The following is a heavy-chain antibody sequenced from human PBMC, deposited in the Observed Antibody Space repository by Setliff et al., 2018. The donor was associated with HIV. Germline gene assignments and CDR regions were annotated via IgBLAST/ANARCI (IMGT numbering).Heavy chain of an antibody. CDR2: VYYSGST. V-gene: IGHV4-31*02. CDR1: GGSISSSGYY. Sequence: PSETLSLTCSVSGGSISSSGYYWSWISQHPGKGLDWIGRVYYSGSTDYNPSLQSRATLSIDTSKNQFSLKLTSVIAADTAIYYCARGPFVLRFLERLVYFDYWGQGKLVTVSS. J-gene: IGHJ4*02. D-gene: IGHD3-3*01. CDR3: ARGPFVLRFLERLVYFDY.